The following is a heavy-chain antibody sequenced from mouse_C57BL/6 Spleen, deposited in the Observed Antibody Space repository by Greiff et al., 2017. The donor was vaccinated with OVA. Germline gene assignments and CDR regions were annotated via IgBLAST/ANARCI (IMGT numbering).Heavy chain of an antibody. CDR3: ARSPWGDYLHYFDY. V-gene: IGHV1-55*01. CDR1: GYTFTSYW. J-gene: IGHJ2*01. D-gene: IGHD2-4*01. Sequence: QVHVKQSGAELVKPGASVKMSCKASGYTFTSYWLTWVKQRPGQGLEWIGDIYPGSGSTNYNEKFKSKATLTVDTSSSTACMQLSSLTSEDSAVYYCARSPWGDYLHYFDYWGQGTTLTVSS. CDR2: IYPGSGST.